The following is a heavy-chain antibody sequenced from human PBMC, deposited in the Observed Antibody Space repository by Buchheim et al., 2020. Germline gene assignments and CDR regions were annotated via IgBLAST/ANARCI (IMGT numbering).Heavy chain of an antibody. V-gene: IGHV4-39*01. CDR3: GCLGVDGLVLSIMDV. Sequence: QLQLQESGPGLVKPSETLSLTCTVSGGSISSSSYYWGWIRQPPGKGLEWIGSIYYSGSTYYNPSLKSRVPISVDTSKNQFSLKLSSVTAADTAVYYCGCLGVDGLVLSIMDVWGQGTT. CDR2: IYYSGST. J-gene: IGHJ6*02. CDR1: GGSISSSSYY. D-gene: IGHD6-19*01.